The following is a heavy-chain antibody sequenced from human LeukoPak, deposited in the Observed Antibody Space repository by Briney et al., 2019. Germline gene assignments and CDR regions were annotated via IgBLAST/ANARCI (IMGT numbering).Heavy chain of an antibody. D-gene: IGHD2-15*01. CDR2: ISSSSSYI. CDR1: GFTFSSYS. J-gene: IGHJ4*02. Sequence: GGSLRLSCAASGFTFSSYSMNWVRQAPGKGLEWVSSISSSSSYIYYADSVKGRFTISRDNSKNTLYLQMNSLRAEDTAVYFCAIDRAASALDYWGQGTLVTVSS. V-gene: IGHV3-21*01. CDR3: AIDRAASALDY.